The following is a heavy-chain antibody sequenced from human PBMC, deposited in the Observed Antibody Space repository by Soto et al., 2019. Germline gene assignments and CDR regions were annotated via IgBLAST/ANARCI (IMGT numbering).Heavy chain of an antibody. Sequence: PSETLSLTCTVSGGSISSYYWSWNRQPPGKGLEWIGYIYYSGSTNYNPSLKSRVTISVDTSKNQFSLKLSSVTAADTAVYYCARGWRYCSSTSCGSGYYYYGMDVWGQGTTVTVSS. J-gene: IGHJ6*02. CDR1: GGSISSYY. D-gene: IGHD2-2*01. CDR3: ARGWRYCSSTSCGSGYYYYGMDV. V-gene: IGHV4-59*01. CDR2: IYYSGST.